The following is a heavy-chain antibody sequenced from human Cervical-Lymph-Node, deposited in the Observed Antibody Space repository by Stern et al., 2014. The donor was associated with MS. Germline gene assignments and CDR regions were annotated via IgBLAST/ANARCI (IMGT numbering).Heavy chain of an antibody. D-gene: IGHD3-16*01. CDR2: IYHSGST. J-gene: IGHJ4*02. CDR3: ARLALGYEFSYEDYFDY. V-gene: IGHV4-4*02. CDR1: GGSISSSNW. Sequence: QVQLQESGPGLVKPSGTLSLTCAVSGGSISSSNWWSWVRQPPGKGLEWIGEIYHSGSTNYNPSLKSRVTISVDKSKTQFSLKLSSVTAADTAVYYCARLALGYEFSYEDYFDYWGQGTLVTVSS.